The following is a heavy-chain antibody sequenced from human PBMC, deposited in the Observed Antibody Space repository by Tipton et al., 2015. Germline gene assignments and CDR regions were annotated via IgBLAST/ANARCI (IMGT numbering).Heavy chain of an antibody. CDR3: ARIGVTRAVDS. Sequence: TLSLTCTVSGGSISSSNWWSWVRQPPGKGLEWIGEIHHGGSTNYNPSLKSRVTMSVDTSRNQFTLKLSSVTAADTAVYYCARIGVTRAVDSWGQGTLVTVSS. CDR1: GGSISSSNW. D-gene: IGHD3-10*01. J-gene: IGHJ4*02. CDR2: IHHGGST. V-gene: IGHV4-4*02.